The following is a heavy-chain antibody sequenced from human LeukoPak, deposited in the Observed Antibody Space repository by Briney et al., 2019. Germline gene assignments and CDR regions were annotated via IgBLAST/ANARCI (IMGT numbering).Heavy chain of an antibody. CDR1: GFTVSSNY. CDR3: ARVGYSYGIDY. D-gene: IGHD5-18*01. V-gene: IGHV3-53*01. J-gene: IGHJ4*02. CDR2: IYSGGST. Sequence: GGSLRLSCAASGFTVSSNYMSWVRQAPGKGLEWVSVIYSGGSTYYADSVRGRFTISRDNSKNTLYLQMNSLRAEDTAVYYCARVGYSYGIDYWGQGTLVTVSS.